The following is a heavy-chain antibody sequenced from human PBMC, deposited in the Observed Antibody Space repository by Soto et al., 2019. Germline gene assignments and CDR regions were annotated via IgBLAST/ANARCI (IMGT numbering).Heavy chain of an antibody. D-gene: IGHD3-10*01. CDR1: GFTFSSYA. J-gene: IGHJ4*02. CDR2: ISGSGGST. V-gene: IGHV3-23*01. Sequence: GGSLRLSCAASGFTFSSYAMSWVRQAPGKGLEWVSAISGSGGSTYYADSVKGRFTISRDNSKNTLYLQMNSLRAEDTAVYYCAKDLSWGTMVRGARSPFDYWGQGTLVTVSS. CDR3: AKDLSWGTMVRGARSPFDY.